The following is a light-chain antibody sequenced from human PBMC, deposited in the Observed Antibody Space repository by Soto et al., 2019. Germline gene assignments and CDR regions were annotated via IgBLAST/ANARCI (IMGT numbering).Light chain of an antibody. CDR1: SSDVGNYKY. CDR2: EVS. J-gene: IGLJ1*01. Sequence: QSVLTQPASVSGSPGQSITISCTGTSSDVGNYKYVSWYQQHPGKAPKLMIYEVSNRPSGVSNRFSGSKSGNTASLTISGLQAEDETDYYCFSYTGNKVFVFGTGTKVTVL. V-gene: IGLV2-14*01. CDR3: FSYTGNKVFV.